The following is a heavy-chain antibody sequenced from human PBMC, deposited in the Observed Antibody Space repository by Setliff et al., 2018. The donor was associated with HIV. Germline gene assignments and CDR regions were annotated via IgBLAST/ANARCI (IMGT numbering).Heavy chain of an antibody. Sequence: PSETLSLTCTVSGGSISTYYWSWIRQPAGKGLEWIGRIYRSGDTFYNPSLKSRVTLSMDTSQNQFSLRLNSVTAADTAVYYCMRGSGLTPGSYLGDYWGQGILVTVS. CDR1: GGSISTYY. D-gene: IGHD1-26*01. J-gene: IGHJ4*02. CDR3: MRGSGLTPGSYLGDY. V-gene: IGHV4-4*07. CDR2: IYRSGDT.